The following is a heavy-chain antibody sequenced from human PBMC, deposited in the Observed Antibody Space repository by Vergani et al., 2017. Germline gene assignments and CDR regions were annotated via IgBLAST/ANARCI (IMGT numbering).Heavy chain of an antibody. V-gene: IGHV4-31*03. D-gene: IGHD3-3*01. CDR1: GGSISSGGYY. CDR2: IYYSGST. CDR3: ARDFQRAPGWDFWSGYRDYYYYYGMDV. Sequence: QVQLQESGPGLVKPSQTLSLTCTVSGGSISSGGYYWSWIRQHPGKGLEWFGYIYYSGSTYYNPSLKSRVTISVDTSKKQFSLKLSSVTAADTAVYYCARDFQRAPGWDFWSGYRDYYYYYGMDVWGQGTTVTVSS. J-gene: IGHJ6*02.